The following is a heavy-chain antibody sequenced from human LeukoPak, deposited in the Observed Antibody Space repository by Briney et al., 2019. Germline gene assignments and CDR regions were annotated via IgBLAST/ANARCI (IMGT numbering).Heavy chain of an antibody. CDR1: GLTFSDYY. CDR3: ATGYSSGRDY. Sequence: GGSLRLTCAASGLTFSDYYMSWIRQAPGKGLEWVSYISSSSSYTNYADSVKGRFTISRDNAKNSLYLQMNSLRAEDTAAYYCATGYSSGRDYWGQGTLVTVSS. V-gene: IGHV3-11*06. J-gene: IGHJ4*02. D-gene: IGHD6-19*01. CDR2: ISSSSSYT.